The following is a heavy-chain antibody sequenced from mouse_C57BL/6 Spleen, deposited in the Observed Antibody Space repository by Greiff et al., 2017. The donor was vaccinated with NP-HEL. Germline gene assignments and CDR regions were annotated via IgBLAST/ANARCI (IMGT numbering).Heavy chain of an antibody. J-gene: IGHJ3*01. CDR3: ARGGYPWFAY. Sequence: QVQLQQPGAELVRPGSSVKLSCKASGYTFTSYWMDWVKQRPGQGLEWIGNIYPSDSETNYNQKFKDKATLTVDKSSSTAYMQLSSLTSEDSAVYYCARGGYPWFAYWGQVTLVTVSA. CDR2: IYPSDSET. V-gene: IGHV1-61*01. D-gene: IGHD2-2*01. CDR1: GYTFTSYW.